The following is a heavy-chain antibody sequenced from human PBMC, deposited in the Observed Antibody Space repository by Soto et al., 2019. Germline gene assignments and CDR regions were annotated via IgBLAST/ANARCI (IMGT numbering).Heavy chain of an antibody. CDR3: ARDQQPRVTVGITGTTDYYYYGMDV. CDR2: ISGTAHTT. CDR1: GFDFSNYG. Sequence: GGSLRLSCAASGFDFSNYGMSWVRQAPGKGLEWVSAISGTAHTTYYADSVKGRFTISRDNSKNTLYLQMNSLRAEDTAVYYCARDQQPRVTVGITGTTDYYYYGMDVWGQGTTVTVSS. V-gene: IGHV3-23*01. D-gene: IGHD1-20*01. J-gene: IGHJ6*02.